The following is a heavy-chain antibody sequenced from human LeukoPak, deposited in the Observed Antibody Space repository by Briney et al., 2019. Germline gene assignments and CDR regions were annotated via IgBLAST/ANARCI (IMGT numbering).Heavy chain of an antibody. CDR1: GFTFSSYS. V-gene: IGHV3-21*01. D-gene: IGHD4-17*01. CDR2: ISSSSSYI. J-gene: IGHJ4*02. CDR3: ARDPHYGDYALDY. Sequence: PGGSLRLSCAASGFTFSSYSMNWVRQAPGKGLEWVSSISSSSSYIYYADSVKGRFTISRDNAKNSLYLQMNSLRAEDTAVYYCARDPHYGDYALDYWGQGTLVTVSS.